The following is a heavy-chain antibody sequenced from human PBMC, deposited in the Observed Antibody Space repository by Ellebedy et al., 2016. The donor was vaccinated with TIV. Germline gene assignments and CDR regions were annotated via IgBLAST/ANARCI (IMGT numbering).Heavy chain of an antibody. J-gene: IGHJ4*02. CDR3: LLGYCSSTSCLFHY. CDR1: GFTFSSYS. CDR2: ISSSSSCI. V-gene: IGHV3-21*01. D-gene: IGHD2-2*01. Sequence: GGSLRLXXAASGFTFSSYSMNWVRQAPGKGLEWVSSISSSSSCIYYADSVKGRFTISRDNAKNSLYLQMNSLRAEDTAVYYCLLGYCSSTSCLFHYWGQGTLVTVSS.